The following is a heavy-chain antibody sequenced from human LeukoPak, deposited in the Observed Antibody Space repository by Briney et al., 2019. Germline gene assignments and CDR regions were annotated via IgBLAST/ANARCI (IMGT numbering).Heavy chain of an antibody. CDR1: GFTFSSYA. J-gene: IGHJ4*02. CDR2: ISGSGGST. V-gene: IGHV3-23*01. D-gene: IGHD3-3*01. Sequence: HPGGSLRLSCAASGFTFSSYAMSWVRKAPGKGLEWVSAISGSGGSTYYADSVKGRFAISRDNSKNTLYLQMNSLRAEDTAVYYCAKDLRGSNYDFWSGYYGLDYWGQGTLVTVSS. CDR3: AKDLRGSNYDFWSGYYGLDY.